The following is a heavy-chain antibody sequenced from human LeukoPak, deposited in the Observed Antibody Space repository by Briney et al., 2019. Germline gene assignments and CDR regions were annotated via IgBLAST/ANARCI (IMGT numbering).Heavy chain of an antibody. Sequence: SETLSLTCAVYGGSFSGYYWSWIRQPPGKGLEWIGEINHSGSTNYNPSLKSRVTISVDTSKNQFSLKLSSVTAADTAVYYCARGVGSGSYFGAYYFDYWGQGTLVTVSS. CDR2: INHSGST. V-gene: IGHV4-34*01. CDR3: ARGVGSGSYFGAYYFDY. J-gene: IGHJ4*02. D-gene: IGHD1-26*01. CDR1: GGSFSGYY.